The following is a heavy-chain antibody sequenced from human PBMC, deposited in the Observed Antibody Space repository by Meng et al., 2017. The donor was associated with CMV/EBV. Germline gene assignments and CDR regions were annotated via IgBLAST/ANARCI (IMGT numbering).Heavy chain of an antibody. CDR3: ARGGIAAAGLH. V-gene: IGHV4-39*07. Sequence: PLQDSGPGLVTASGTLSLTCIASGGTISSSSYYLGWNRQPPGKGLEWIGSIYYSGSTYYNPSLKSRVTISVDTSKNQFSLKLSSVTAADTAVYYCARGGIAAAGLHWGQGTLVTVSS. D-gene: IGHD6-13*01. CDR2: IYYSGST. CDR1: GGTISSSSYY. J-gene: IGHJ4*02.